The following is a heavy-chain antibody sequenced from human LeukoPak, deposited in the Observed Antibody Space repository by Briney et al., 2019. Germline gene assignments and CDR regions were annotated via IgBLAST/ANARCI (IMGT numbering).Heavy chain of an antibody. V-gene: IGHV3-23*01. Sequence: GGSLRLSCAASGFTFGSYWMSWVRQAPGKGLEWVSAISGSGGSTYYADSVKGRFTISRDNSKNTLYLQMNSLRAEDTAVYYCAKSSGWYGFDYWGQGTLVTVSS. D-gene: IGHD6-19*01. J-gene: IGHJ4*02. CDR3: AKSSGWYGFDY. CDR2: ISGSGGST. CDR1: GFTFGSYW.